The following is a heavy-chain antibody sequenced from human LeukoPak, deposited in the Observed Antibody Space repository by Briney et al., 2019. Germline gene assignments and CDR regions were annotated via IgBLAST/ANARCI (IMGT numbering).Heavy chain of an antibody. D-gene: IGHD3-9*01. CDR3: ARVAGVDWLRTDAFDI. Sequence: GGSLRLSCAASGFTFSSYSMNWVRLAPGKGLEWVSSISSSSSYIYYADSVKGRFTISRDNAKNSLYLQMNSLRAEDTAVYYCARVAGVDWLRTDAFDIWGQGTMVTVSS. CDR1: GFTFSSYS. J-gene: IGHJ3*02. CDR2: ISSSSSYI. V-gene: IGHV3-21*01.